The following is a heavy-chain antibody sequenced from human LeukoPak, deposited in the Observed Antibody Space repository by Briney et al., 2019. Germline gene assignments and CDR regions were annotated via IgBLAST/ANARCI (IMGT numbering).Heavy chain of an antibody. Sequence: PGGSLRLSCAASGFTTRNNYMSWVRQAPGKGLEWVSIIYSSGSAYYVDSVKGRFTISRDTSKNMVFLQMNSLRAEDTAVYYCASSGSYSDFDYWGQGILVTVSS. CDR2: IYSSGSA. D-gene: IGHD3-22*01. CDR3: ASSGSYSDFDY. J-gene: IGHJ4*02. CDR1: GFTTRNNY. V-gene: IGHV3-53*01.